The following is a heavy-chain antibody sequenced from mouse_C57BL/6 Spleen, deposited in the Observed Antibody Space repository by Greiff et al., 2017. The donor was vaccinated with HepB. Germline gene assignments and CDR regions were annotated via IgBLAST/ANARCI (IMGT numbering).Heavy chain of an antibody. Sequence: DVHLVESGGGLVKPGGSLKLSCAASGFTFSSYAMSWVRQTPEKRLEWVATISDGGSYTYYPDNVKGRFTISRDNAKNNLYLQMSHLKSEDTAMYYCARDKPSYAMDYWGQGTSVTVSS. CDR2: ISDGGSYT. J-gene: IGHJ4*01. V-gene: IGHV5-4*01. CDR3: ARDKPSYAMDY. CDR1: GFTFSSYA.